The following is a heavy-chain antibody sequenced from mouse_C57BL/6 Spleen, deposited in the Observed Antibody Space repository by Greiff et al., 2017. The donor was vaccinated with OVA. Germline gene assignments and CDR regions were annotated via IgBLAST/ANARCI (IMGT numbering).Heavy chain of an antibody. CDR3: ASAGRVYYAMDY. J-gene: IGHJ4*01. Sequence: VQLQQSGPELVNPGASVKISCKASGYAFSSSWMNWVKQRPGKGLEWIGRIYPGDGDTNYNGKFKGKATLTADKSSSTAYMQLSSLTSEDSAVYFCASAGRVYYAMDYWGQGTSVTVSS. CDR1: GYAFSSSW. D-gene: IGHD3-1*01. V-gene: IGHV1-82*01. CDR2: IYPGDGDT.